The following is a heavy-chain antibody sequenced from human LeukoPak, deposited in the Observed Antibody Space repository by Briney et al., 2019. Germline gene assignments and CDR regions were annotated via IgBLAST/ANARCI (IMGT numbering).Heavy chain of an antibody. V-gene: IGHV4-59*01. CDR2: SYYSGST. J-gene: IGHJ4*02. Sequence: TSETLSLTCTVSGGSISSYYWSWIRQPPGKGLECIGYSYYSGSTNYNPSLKSRVTISVDTSKNQFSLKLSSVTAADTAVYYCAKGDSYYYTSGSYYFDNWGQETLVTVSS. CDR1: GGSISSYY. CDR3: AKGDSYYYTSGSYYFDN. D-gene: IGHD3-10*01.